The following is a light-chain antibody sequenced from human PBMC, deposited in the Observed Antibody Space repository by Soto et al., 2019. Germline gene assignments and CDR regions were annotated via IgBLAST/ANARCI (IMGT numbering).Light chain of an antibody. CDR3: QQYYSTPPVT. J-gene: IGKJ4*01. V-gene: IGKV4-1*01. CDR1: QSVLYSSNNKNY. CDR2: WAS. Sequence: DIVMTQSPDSLAVSLGERATINCKSSQSVLYSSNNKNYLAWYQQKPGQPPKLLIYWASTRESGVPDRFSGSGSGTDFTLTIGSLQAEDVAVYYCQQYYSTPPVTFGGGTKVDIK.